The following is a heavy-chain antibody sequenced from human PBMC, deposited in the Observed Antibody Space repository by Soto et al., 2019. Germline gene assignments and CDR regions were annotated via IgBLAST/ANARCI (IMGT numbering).Heavy chain of an antibody. Sequence: EVQLVESGGVVVQRGGSLRLSCATSGFTFDDYAMHGVRQAPGTGLEWVSLISWDGGSTYYADSVKGRFTISRDNSKNSLYLQMNSLRAEDTAVYYCAKATVAGAAYDYYYGMDVWGQGTTVTVSS. CDR1: GFTFDDYA. D-gene: IGHD6-19*01. CDR2: ISWDGGST. CDR3: AKATVAGAAYDYYYGMDV. J-gene: IGHJ6*02. V-gene: IGHV3-43D*04.